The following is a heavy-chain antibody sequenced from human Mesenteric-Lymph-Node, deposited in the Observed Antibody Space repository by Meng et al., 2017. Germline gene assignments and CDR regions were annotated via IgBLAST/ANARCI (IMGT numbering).Heavy chain of an antibody. V-gene: IGHV1-18*01. Sequence: ASVKVSCKASGYTFTSYGISWVRQAPGQGLEWMGWISAYNGNTNYAQKFQGRVTMTTDTSTSTAYMELRSLRSDDTAVYYCARRALWFGEKNWYFGLWGRGTLVTVSS. CDR3: ARRALWFGEKNWYFGL. CDR2: ISAYNGNT. J-gene: IGHJ2*01. D-gene: IGHD3-10*01. CDR1: GYTFTSYG.